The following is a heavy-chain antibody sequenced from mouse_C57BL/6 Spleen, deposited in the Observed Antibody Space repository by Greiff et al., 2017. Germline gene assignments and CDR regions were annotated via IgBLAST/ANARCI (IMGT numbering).Heavy chain of an antibody. CDR2: FYPGSGSI. D-gene: IGHD2-5*01. V-gene: IGHV1-62-2*01. CDR3: ARHEDRGAYYSKGFAY. CDR1: GYTFTEYT. J-gene: IGHJ3*01. Sequence: VKLQESGAELVKPGASVKLSCKASGYTFTEYTIHWVKQRSGQGLEWIGWFYPGSGSIKYNEKFKDKATLTADKSSSTVYMELSRLTSEDSAVYFCARHEDRGAYYSKGFAYWGQGTLVTVSA.